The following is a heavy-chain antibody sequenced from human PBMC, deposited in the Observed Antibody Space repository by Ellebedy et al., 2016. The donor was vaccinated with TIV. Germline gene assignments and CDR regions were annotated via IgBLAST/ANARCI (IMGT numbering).Heavy chain of an antibody. CDR1: GFTFSSHG. CDR2: ISYEGSDK. J-gene: IGHJ4*02. V-gene: IGHV3-30*03. D-gene: IGHD4-17*01. CDR3: ARGASLYGDYVLDY. Sequence: PGGSLRLSCEASGFTFSSHGMNWVRQAPGKGLEWVAVISYEGSDKYYVDSVKGRFTISRDNSKNTVYLQMNSLRAEDTAVYYCARGASLYGDYVLDYWGQGTLVTVSS.